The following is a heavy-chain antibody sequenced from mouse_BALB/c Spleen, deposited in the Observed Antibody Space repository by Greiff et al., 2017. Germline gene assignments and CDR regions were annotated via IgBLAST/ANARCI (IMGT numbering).Heavy chain of an antibody. Sequence: VQLQQSGAELVRPGTSVKISCKASGYAFTNYWLGWVKQRPGHGLEWIGDIYPGSGNTYYNEKFKGKATLTADKSSSTAYMQLSSLTSEDSAVYFCAREGDYGRRGYFDVWGAGTTVTVSS. CDR1: GYAFTNYW. D-gene: IGHD1-1*01. J-gene: IGHJ1*01. CDR2: IYPGSGNT. CDR3: AREGDYGRRGYFDV. V-gene: IGHV1-63*01.